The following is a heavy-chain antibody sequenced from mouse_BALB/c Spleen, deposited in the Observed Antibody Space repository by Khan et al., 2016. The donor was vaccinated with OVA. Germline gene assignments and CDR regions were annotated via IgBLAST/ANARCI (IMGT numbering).Heavy chain of an antibody. CDR2: IFPGTGTT. D-gene: IGHD2-1*01. V-gene: IGHV1S132*01. CDR1: GYTFTSYW. Sequence: QVQLQQSGAELVKPGASVKLSCKTSGYTFTSYWIQWVKQRPGQGLGWIGEIFPGTGTTYYNENFKGKATLTIDTSSTTAYMQLSSLTSEDSAVHFCARGYCGNYEFAYWGQGTLVTVSA. J-gene: IGHJ3*01. CDR3: ARGYCGNYEFAY.